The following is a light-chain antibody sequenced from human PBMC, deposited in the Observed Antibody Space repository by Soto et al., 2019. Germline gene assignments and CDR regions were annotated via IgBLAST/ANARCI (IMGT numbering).Light chain of an antibody. CDR3: QSYDTRSDV. J-gene: IGLJ1*01. CDR1: SSNIGAGYD. Sequence: QSVLTQPPSVSGAPGQRVTISCTGSSSNIGAGYDVHWYQQLPGTAPKLLIYGNNNRPSGVPDRFSGSKSGTSASLAITGLQAEDEADYYCQSYDTRSDVFGTGTKLTVL. V-gene: IGLV1-40*01. CDR2: GNN.